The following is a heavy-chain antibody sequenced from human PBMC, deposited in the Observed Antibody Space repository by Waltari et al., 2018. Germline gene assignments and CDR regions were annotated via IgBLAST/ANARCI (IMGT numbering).Heavy chain of an antibody. Sequence: EVQLVESGGGLVQPGGSLRLSCAASGFPFSSYWMSWVRQAPGKGLEWVANIKQDGSEKYYVDSVKGRFTISRDNAKNSLYLQMNSLRAEDTAVYYCASYSSSWLGAFDIWGQGTMVTVSS. V-gene: IGHV3-7*01. D-gene: IGHD6-13*01. CDR1: GFPFSSYW. CDR3: ASYSSSWLGAFDI. J-gene: IGHJ3*02. CDR2: IKQDGSEK.